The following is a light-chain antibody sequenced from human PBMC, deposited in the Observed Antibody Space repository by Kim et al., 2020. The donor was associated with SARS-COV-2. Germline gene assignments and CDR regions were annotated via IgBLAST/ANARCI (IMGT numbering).Light chain of an antibody. CDR1: QSVSSSY. J-gene: IGKJ4*01. CDR2: GAS. Sequence: SPGERATLSCRASQSVSSSYLAWYQQNPGQAPRLLIYGASSRATGILDRFSGSGSGTDFTLTISRLEPEDFAVYYCQQYGSSPLTFGGGTKVDIK. V-gene: IGKV3-20*01. CDR3: QQYGSSPLT.